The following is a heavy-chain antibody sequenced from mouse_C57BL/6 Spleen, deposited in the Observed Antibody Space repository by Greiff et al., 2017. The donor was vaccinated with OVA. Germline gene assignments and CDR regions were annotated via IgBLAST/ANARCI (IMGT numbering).Heavy chain of an antibody. Sequence: LVESGAELVRPGTSVKVSCKASGYAFTNYLIEWVKQRPGQGLEWIGVINPGSGGTNYNEKFKGKATLTADKSSSTAYMQLSSLTSEDSAVYFCARDGYDGAWFAYWGQGTLVTVSA. D-gene: IGHD2-2*01. CDR2: INPGSGGT. J-gene: IGHJ3*01. CDR3: ARDGYDGAWFAY. V-gene: IGHV1-54*01. CDR1: GYAFTNYL.